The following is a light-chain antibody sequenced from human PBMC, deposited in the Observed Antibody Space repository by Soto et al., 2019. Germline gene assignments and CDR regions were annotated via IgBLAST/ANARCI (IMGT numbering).Light chain of an antibody. Sequence: AIQMTQSPSSVSSSVGDRVTITCRASQGIRNELGWYQQKPGKAPKLLIYSASSLQSGVPSRFSGSGSGTDFILPIRGLQPEDFATYFCLQDFTYPRTLGQGTKV. CDR2: SAS. J-gene: IGKJ1*01. CDR3: LQDFTYPRT. V-gene: IGKV1-6*01. CDR1: QGIRNE.